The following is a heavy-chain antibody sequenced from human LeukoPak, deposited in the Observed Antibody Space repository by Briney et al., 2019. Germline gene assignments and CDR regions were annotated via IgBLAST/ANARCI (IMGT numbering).Heavy chain of an antibody. CDR3: ARGCLIPGSWNYAYFDY. D-gene: IGHD1-7*01. J-gene: IGHJ4*02. V-gene: IGHV3-33*01. Sequence: PGGSLRLSCAASGFTFSSYGMHWVRQAPGKGLEWVAVIWYDGSNKYYADSVKGRFTISRDNSKNTLYLQMNSLRAEDTAVYYRARGCLIPGSWNYAYFDYWGQGTLVTVSS. CDR1: GFTFSSYG. CDR2: IWYDGSNK.